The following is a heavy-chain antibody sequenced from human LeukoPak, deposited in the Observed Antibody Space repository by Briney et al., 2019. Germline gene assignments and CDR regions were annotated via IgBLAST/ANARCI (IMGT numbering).Heavy chain of an antibody. Sequence: SETLSLTCTVSGGSISTSNYYWGWVRQPPGKGLEWIGNIFYSGSTYYSPSLKSRVTISLDTSRNQFSLKLNSVTAADTAVYYCAKSNGYGLVDIWDQGTMVTVSS. D-gene: IGHD3-10*01. CDR1: GGSISTSNYY. CDR3: AKSNGYGLVDI. V-gene: IGHV4-39*07. CDR2: IFYSGST. J-gene: IGHJ3*02.